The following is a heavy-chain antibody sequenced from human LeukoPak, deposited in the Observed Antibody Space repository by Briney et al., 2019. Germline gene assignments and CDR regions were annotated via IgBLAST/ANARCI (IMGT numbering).Heavy chain of an antibody. Sequence: SVKVSCKASGGTFISYAISWVRQAPGQGLEWMGGIIPIFGTANYAQKFQGRVTITADESTSTAYMELSSLRSEDTAVYYCARGGLSGSYSPYYFDYWGQGTLVTVSS. V-gene: IGHV1-69*13. CDR2: IIPIFGTA. CDR1: GGTFISYA. D-gene: IGHD1-26*01. CDR3: ARGGLSGSYSPYYFDY. J-gene: IGHJ4*02.